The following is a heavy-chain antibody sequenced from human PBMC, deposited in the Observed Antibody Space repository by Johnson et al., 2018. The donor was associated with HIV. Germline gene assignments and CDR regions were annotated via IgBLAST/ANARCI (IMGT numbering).Heavy chain of an antibody. J-gene: IGHJ3*02. V-gene: IGHV3-7*03. CDR3: ANDAYWSGGRCYGFGAFDI. Sequence: VQLVESGGGVVQPGGSLRLSCAASGFTVSSNYMSWVRQAPGKGLEWVANIKQDGSEKYYVDSAKGRFTISRDNAKNSLYLQMNSLRAEDTAVFYCANDAYWSGGRCYGFGAFDIWGQGKMVTVSS. CDR1: GFTVSSNY. CDR2: IKQDGSEK. D-gene: IGHD2-15*01.